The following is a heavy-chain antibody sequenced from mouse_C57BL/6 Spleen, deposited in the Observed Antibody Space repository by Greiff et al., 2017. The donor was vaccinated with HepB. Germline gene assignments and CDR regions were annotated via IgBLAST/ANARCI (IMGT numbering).Heavy chain of an antibody. D-gene: IGHD1-1*01. Sequence: QVHVKQPGAALVKPGASVKMSCKASGYTFTSYWITWVKQRPGQGLEWIGDIYPGSGSTNYNEKFKSKATLTVDTSSSTAYMQLSSLTSEDSAVYYCARDYGNSYYYAMDYRGQGTSVTVCS. CDR1: GYTFTSYW. CDR3: ARDYGNSYYYAMDY. CDR2: IYPGSGST. V-gene: IGHV1-55*01. J-gene: IGHJ4*01.